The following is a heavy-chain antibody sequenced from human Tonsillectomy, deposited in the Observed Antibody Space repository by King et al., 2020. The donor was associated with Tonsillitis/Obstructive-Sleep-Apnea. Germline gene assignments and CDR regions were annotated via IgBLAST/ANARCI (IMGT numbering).Heavy chain of an antibody. CDR2: INPSGGST. D-gene: IGHD6-19*01. V-gene: IGHV1-46*01. J-gene: IGHJ3*02. CDR1: GYTFTSHY. Sequence: QLVQSGAEVKKPGASVKVSCKASGYTFTSHYIHWVRQAPGQGLEWMGIINPSGGSTRYAQKFQGRVTMTRDTSTSTVYMELSSLRSEDSAIYYGARVLRIAVADDGXXXXGQGTMVTVSS. CDR3: ARVLRIAVADDGXXX.